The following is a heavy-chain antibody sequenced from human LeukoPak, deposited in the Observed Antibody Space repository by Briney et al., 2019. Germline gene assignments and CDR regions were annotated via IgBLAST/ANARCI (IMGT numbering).Heavy chain of an antibody. CDR2: INSDGSST. D-gene: IGHD2-15*01. V-gene: IGHV3-74*01. CDR3: ARVAANYYYYGMDV. Sequence: GGSLRLSCAASGFTLSSYWMHWVRQAPGKGLVWVSRINSDGSSTSYADSVKGRFTISRDNAKNTLYLQMNSLRAEDTAVYYCARVAANYYYYGMDVWGQGTTVTVSS. J-gene: IGHJ6*02. CDR1: GFTLSSYW.